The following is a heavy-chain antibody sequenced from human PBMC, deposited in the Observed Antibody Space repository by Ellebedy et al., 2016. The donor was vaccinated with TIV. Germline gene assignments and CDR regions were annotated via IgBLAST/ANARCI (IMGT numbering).Heavy chain of an antibody. CDR2: IKQDGSEK. Sequence: GGSLRLSCVASAFTFSSYWMHWVRQAPGKGLEWVANIKQDGSEKYYVDSVKGRFTISRDNAKNSLYLQMSSLRAEDTAVNYCARVYRGATTDDYWGQGTLVTVSS. CDR1: AFTFSSYW. J-gene: IGHJ4*02. D-gene: IGHD1-26*01. CDR3: ARVYRGATTDDY. V-gene: IGHV3-7*04.